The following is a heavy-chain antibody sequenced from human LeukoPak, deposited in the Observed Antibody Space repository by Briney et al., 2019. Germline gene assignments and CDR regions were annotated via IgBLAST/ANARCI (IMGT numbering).Heavy chain of an antibody. J-gene: IGHJ5*02. CDR3: ASDRSSWNPGAPS. CDR2: LYYSGST. CDR1: GDSISSGNYY. Sequence: SETLSLTCTVSGDSISSGNYYWGWIRQPPGKGLEWIGNLYYSGSTYYYPSFKSRVTISVDTSKNQFSLKLSSVTAADTAVYYCASDRSSWNPGAPSWGQGTLVTVSS. D-gene: IGHD6-13*01. V-gene: IGHV4-39*01.